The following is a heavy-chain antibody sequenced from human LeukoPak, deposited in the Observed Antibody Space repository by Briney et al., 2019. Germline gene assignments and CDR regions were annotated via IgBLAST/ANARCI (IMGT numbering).Heavy chain of an antibody. J-gene: IGHJ3*01. V-gene: IGHV1-46*01. CDR3: ARIRDGYNDAYDL. Sequence: ASVKVSCKASGYTFTSYDINWVRQATGQGLEWMGIINPSGGSTSYAQKFQGRVTMTRDTSTSTVYMELSSLRSEDTAIYYCARIRDGYNDAYDLWGQGTVVTVPS. CDR1: GYTFTSYD. CDR2: INPSGGST. D-gene: IGHD5-24*01.